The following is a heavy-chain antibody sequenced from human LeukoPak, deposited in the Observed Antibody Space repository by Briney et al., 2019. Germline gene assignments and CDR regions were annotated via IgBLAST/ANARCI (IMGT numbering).Heavy chain of an antibody. D-gene: IGHD2-15*01. CDR1: GGSISSSSYY. J-gene: IGHJ4*02. CDR3: ARGPVWLVVVAATHFDY. Sequence: SETLSLTCTVSGGSISSSSYYWGWIRQPPGKGLEWIGEINHSGSTNYNPPLKSRVTISVDTSKNQFSLKLSSVTAADTAVYYCARGPVWLVVVAATHFDYWGQGTLVTVSS. CDR2: INHSGST. V-gene: IGHV4-39*07.